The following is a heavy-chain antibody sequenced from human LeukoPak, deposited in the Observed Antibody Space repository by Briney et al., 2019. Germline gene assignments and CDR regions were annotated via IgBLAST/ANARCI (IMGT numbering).Heavy chain of an antibody. D-gene: IGHD4-11*01. Sequence: PGGSLRLSCAASGFTFSSYAMHWVRQAPGKGLEWVAVISYDGSNKYYADSVKGRFTISRDNSKNTLYLQMNSLRAEDTAVYYCAKGGLYSNYGDNWFDPWGQGTLVTVSS. J-gene: IGHJ5*02. CDR3: AKGGLYSNYGDNWFDP. CDR2: ISYDGSNK. V-gene: IGHV3-30-3*01. CDR1: GFTFSSYA.